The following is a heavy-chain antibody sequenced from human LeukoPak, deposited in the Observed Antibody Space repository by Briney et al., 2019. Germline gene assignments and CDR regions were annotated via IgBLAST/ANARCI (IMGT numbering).Heavy chain of an antibody. CDR1: GFTFSSYW. CDR3: ARDDEAGGYYYGDYFDY. D-gene: IGHD3-22*01. Sequence: PGGSLRLSCAASGFTFSSYWMSWVRQAPGKGLEWVANIKLDGSEKYYVDSVKGRFTISRDNAKKSLYLQMNSLRDEDTAVYYCARDDEAGGYYYGDYFDYWGQGTLVTVSS. V-gene: IGHV3-7*01. J-gene: IGHJ4*02. CDR2: IKLDGSEK.